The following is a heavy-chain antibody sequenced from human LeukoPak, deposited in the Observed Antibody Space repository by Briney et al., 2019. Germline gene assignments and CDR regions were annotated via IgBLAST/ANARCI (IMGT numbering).Heavy chain of an antibody. CDR2: IFYSGST. CDR1: SGSIRSYY. D-gene: IGHD4-17*01. CDR3: ARGYGELRD. J-gene: IGHJ4*02. V-gene: IGHV4-59*01. Sequence: SETLSLTCTVSSGSIRSYYWSWIRQPPGKGLEWIGYIFYSGSTNYNPSLKSRVTISVDTSQNQFSLKVTSVTTADTAVYYCARGYGELRDWGQGTLVTVSS.